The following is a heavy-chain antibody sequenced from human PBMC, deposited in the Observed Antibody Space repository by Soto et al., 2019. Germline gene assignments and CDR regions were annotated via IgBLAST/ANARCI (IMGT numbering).Heavy chain of an antibody. Sequence: SETLSLTCTVSGGSISGGSYYWCWIRQPPGKELEWIGSIYYGGSTYYNPSLKSRVTISVDTSKNQFSLWLTSVTAADTGVYYCARDRSISWFFTWGRGGVVTVSS. D-gene: IGHD1-26*01. V-gene: IGHV4-39*02. CDR2: IYYGGST. CDR3: ARDRSISWFFT. CDR1: GGSISGGSYY. J-gene: IGHJ5*02.